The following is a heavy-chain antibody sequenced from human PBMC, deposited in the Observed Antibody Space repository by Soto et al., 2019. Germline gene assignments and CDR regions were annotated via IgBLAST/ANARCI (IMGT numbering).Heavy chain of an antibody. V-gene: IGHV1-69*08. J-gene: IGHJ4*02. Sequence: QVQLVQSGAEVKKPGSSVKVSCKASGGTFSSYTISWVRQAPGQGLEWMGRIIPILGIANYAQKFQGRVTITADKSTSTAYMELSSLRSEDTAVYYCARDRIRYSYGYGYYFDYWGQGTLVTVSS. CDR2: IIPILGIA. CDR3: ARDRIRYSYGYGYYFDY. D-gene: IGHD5-18*01. CDR1: GGTFSSYT.